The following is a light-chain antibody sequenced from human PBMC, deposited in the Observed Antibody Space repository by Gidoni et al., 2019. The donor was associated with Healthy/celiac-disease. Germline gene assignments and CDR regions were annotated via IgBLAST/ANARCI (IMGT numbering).Light chain of an antibody. Sequence: DIQMTQSPSSLSASVGDRVTITCRASQGISNYLAWYQQKPGKVPKLLIYAASTLQSGVPFRFSGSGSGTDFTLTISLQPEDVATYYCQKYNSAPWTFGQGTKVEIK. CDR2: AAS. J-gene: IGKJ1*01. CDR3: QKYNSAPWT. CDR1: QGISNY. V-gene: IGKV1-27*01.